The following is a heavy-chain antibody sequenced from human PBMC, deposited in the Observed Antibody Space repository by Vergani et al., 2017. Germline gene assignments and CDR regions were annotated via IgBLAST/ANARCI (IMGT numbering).Heavy chain of an antibody. Sequence: EVPLVQSGAEVTKPGESLKISCKGSGYSFTSYWIGWVRQMPWKGLEWMGLIYPGDSDTRYSPSFQGQVTITADKSISTAYLQWSRLKASDTAMYYCAIRPLDDYYMDVWGKGTTVTVSS. CDR3: AIRPLDDYYMDV. V-gene: IGHV5-51*01. D-gene: IGHD1-1*01. CDR2: IYPGDSDT. CDR1: GYSFTSYW. J-gene: IGHJ6*03.